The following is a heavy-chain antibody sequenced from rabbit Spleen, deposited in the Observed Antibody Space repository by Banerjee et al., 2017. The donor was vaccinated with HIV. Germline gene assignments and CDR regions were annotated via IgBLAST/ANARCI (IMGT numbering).Heavy chain of an antibody. V-gene: IGHV1S45*01. CDR1: GVSLNDKDV. CDR2: INIVTGRS. CDR3: ARDLVDAICWNYNL. Sequence: EQLEESGGGLVKPEGSLTLTCKASGVSLNDKDVMCWVRQAPGEGLAWIACINIVTGRSVYARWAKGRFTMSRTSSTTVTLQMTGLPVAGTATYFRARDLVDAICWNYNLWRPGSLVTVS. D-gene: IGHD6-1*01. J-gene: IGHJ4*01.